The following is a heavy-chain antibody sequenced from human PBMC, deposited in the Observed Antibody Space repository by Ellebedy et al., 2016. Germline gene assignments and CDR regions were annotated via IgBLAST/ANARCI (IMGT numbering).Heavy chain of an antibody. J-gene: IGHJ4*02. D-gene: IGHD5-18*01. CDR2: IYYSGST. Sequence: GSLRLSCTVSGGSISSYYWSWIRQPPGKGLEWIGYIYYSGSTNYNPSLKSRVTISVDTSKNQFSLKLSSVTAADTAVYYCARAPDTAMVFFDYWGQGTLVTVSS. CDR3: ARAPDTAMVFFDY. CDR1: GGSISSYY. V-gene: IGHV4-59*01.